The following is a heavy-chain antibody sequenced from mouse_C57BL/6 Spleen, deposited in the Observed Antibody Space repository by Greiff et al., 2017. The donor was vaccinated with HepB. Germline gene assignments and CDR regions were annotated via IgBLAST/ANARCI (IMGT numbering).Heavy chain of an antibody. J-gene: IGHJ4*01. V-gene: IGHV5-17*01. Sequence: EVKLVESGGGLVKPGGSLKLSCAASGFTFSDYGMHWVRQAPEKGLEWVAYISSGSSTIYYADTVKGRFTLSRDNAKNTLFLQMTSLRSEDTAMYYCARVHYYGSSLYYAMDYWGQGTSVTVSS. CDR2: ISSGSSTI. D-gene: IGHD1-1*01. CDR3: ARVHYYGSSLYYAMDY. CDR1: GFTFSDYG.